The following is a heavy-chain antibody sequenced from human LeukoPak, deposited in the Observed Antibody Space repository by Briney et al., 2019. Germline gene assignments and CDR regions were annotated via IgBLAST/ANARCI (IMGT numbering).Heavy chain of an antibody. J-gene: IGHJ4*02. V-gene: IGHV4-30-4*01. CDR2: IFYSGSA. CDR3: ARHRAY. Sequence: SQTLSLTCTASGGSLSSGDYHWGWIRQPPEKGLEWIGFIFYSGSAYYNPSLKSRVIISVDTSKNQFPLLLASVTAADTAVYYCARHRAYWGPGTLVTVSS. CDR1: GGSLSSGDYH.